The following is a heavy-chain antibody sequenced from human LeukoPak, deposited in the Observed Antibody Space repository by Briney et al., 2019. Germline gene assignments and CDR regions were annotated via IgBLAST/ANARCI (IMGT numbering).Heavy chain of an antibody. J-gene: IGHJ4*02. V-gene: IGHV3-74*01. Sequence: GGSLRLSCAASGFTFSKHWMLWVRQAPGKGLESVSRINTDGTVTTYADSVKGRFTVSRDNADNTMFLQMNSVRDEDTAVYYCATKQWLAPPPDSWGQGTPVTVSS. CDR1: GFTFSKHW. CDR2: INTDGTVT. CDR3: ATKQWLAPPPDS. D-gene: IGHD6-19*01.